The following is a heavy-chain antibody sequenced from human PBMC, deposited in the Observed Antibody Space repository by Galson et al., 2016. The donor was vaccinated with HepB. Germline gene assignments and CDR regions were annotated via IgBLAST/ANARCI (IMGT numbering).Heavy chain of an antibody. CDR2: MNPNSGNT. CDR3: ARNSSGFVGRNDYYGLDV. D-gene: IGHD6-19*01. V-gene: IGHV1-8*01. Sequence: SVKVSCKASGYTFTNYEINWVRQATGQGLEWMGWMNPNSGNTGYAQKFQGRVTMTRNTSISTAYMELSSLRSGDTAVYYCARNSSGFVGRNDYYGLDVWGKGTTVTVSS. CDR1: GYTFTNYE. J-gene: IGHJ6*04.